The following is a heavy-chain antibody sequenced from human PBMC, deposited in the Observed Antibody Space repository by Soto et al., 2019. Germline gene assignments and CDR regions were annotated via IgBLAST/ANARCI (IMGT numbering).Heavy chain of an antibody. Sequence: EVQLVESGGGLVQPGGSLRLSCAASGFTFSSYWMHWVRQAPGKGLVWVSRINSDGSSTSYADSVKGRFTISGDNAKNTLYLQMNSLRAEDTAVYYCARVGVDTAMVDGGYYYYGMDVWGQGTTVTVSS. CDR1: GFTFSSYW. CDR3: ARVGVDTAMVDGGYYYYGMDV. J-gene: IGHJ6*02. CDR2: INSDGSST. D-gene: IGHD5-18*01. V-gene: IGHV3-74*01.